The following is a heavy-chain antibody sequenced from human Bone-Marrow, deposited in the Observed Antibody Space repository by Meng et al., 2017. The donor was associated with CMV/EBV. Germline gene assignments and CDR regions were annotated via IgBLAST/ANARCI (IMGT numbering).Heavy chain of an antibody. CDR2: IIPIFGAT. CDR3: AASPFAPLGSFPHRYFHY. CDR1: GGTFSSYT. Sequence: SVKVSCKASGGTFSSYTISWVRQVPGQGLEWMGGIIPIFGATNYPQKFQGRVAITADESTSTAYMDLTSLRSKDTAVYYCAASPFAPLGSFPHRYFHYWGQGTLVTVSS. J-gene: IGHJ4*02. V-gene: IGHV1-69*13. D-gene: IGHD1-26*01.